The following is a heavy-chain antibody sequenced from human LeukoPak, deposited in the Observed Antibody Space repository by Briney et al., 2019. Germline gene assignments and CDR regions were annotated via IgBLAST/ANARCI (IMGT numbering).Heavy chain of an antibody. Sequence: SETLSLTCTVSGGSLGTYHWSWIRQPPGKGLDWIGYINFSGTTNYNPSLKSRVSISVDTSKNQFSLRLSSVTAADTAVYYCARGTMMVGPWGQGTQVTVSS. CDR1: GGSLGTYH. V-gene: IGHV4-59*01. J-gene: IGHJ5*02. CDR3: ARGTMMVGP. CDR2: INFSGTT. D-gene: IGHD3-22*01.